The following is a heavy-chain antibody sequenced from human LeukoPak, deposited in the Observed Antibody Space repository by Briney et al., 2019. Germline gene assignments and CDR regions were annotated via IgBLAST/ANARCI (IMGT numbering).Heavy chain of an antibody. CDR3: AKDLGLGDYVWGSYRTPYYYGMDV. J-gene: IGHJ6*04. V-gene: IGHV3-23*01. CDR2: ISGSGGSI. CDR1: GFTFSSYA. D-gene: IGHD3-16*02. Sequence: GGSLRLSCAASGFTFSSYAMSWVRQAPGKGLEWVSAISGSGGSIYYADSVKGRFTISRDNSKNTLYLQMNSLRAEDTAVYYCAKDLGLGDYVWGSYRTPYYYGMDVWGKGTTVTVSS.